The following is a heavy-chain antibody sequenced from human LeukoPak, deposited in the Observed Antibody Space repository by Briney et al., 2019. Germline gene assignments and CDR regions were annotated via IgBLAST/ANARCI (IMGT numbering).Heavy chain of an antibody. D-gene: IGHD6-19*01. CDR1: GFTFSDYY. CDR3: AKVDTSGWYSIDY. J-gene: IGHJ4*02. CDR2: ISYDGSNA. V-gene: IGHV3-30*18. Sequence: GGSLRLSCAASGFTFSDYYMSWVRQAPGKGLEWVAFISYDGSNAFYADSVKGRFTISRDNSKNTLYLQMNSLRTEDTAVYYCAKVDTSGWYSIDYWGQGTLVTVSS.